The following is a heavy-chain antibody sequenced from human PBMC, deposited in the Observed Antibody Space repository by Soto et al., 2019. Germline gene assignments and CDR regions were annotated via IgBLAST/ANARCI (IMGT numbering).Heavy chain of an antibody. Sequence: PGGSLRLSCAASGFTFSSYSMNWVRQAPGKGLEWVSYISSSSSTIYYADSVKGRFTISRDNAKNSLYLQMNSLRAEDTAVYYCASIVVPAAIAPVDYWGQGTLVTVSS. CDR1: GFTFSSYS. V-gene: IGHV3-48*01. D-gene: IGHD2-2*02. CDR3: ASIVVPAAIAPVDY. J-gene: IGHJ4*02. CDR2: ISSSSSTI.